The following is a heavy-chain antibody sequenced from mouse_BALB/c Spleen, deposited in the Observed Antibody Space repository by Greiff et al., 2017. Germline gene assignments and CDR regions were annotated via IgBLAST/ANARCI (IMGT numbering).Heavy chain of an antibody. CDR2: ISSGGSYT. D-gene: IGHD3-3*01. V-gene: IGHV5-6*01. CDR1: GFTFSSYG. Sequence: DVQLVESGGDLVKPGGSLKLSCAASGFTFSSYGMSWVRQTPDKRLEWVATISSGGSYTYYPDSVKGRFTISRDNAKNTLYLQMSSLKSEDTAMYYCARRAGTDFDYWGQGTTLTVSS. J-gene: IGHJ2*01. CDR3: ARRAGTDFDY.